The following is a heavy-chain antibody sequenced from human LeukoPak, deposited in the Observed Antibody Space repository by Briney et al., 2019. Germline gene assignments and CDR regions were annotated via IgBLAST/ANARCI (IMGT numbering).Heavy chain of an antibody. CDR1: GFTFSSYA. D-gene: IGHD3-22*01. Sequence: PGGSLRLSCAASGFTFSSYAMSWVRQAPGKGLEWVSGVSGSGGSTYYADSVKGRFTISRDNSKSTLFLQMNSLRAEDTAVYYCAKSSYYDSSGYYREYYFDYWGQGTLVTVSS. CDR3: AKSSYYDSSGYYREYYFDY. CDR2: VSGSGGST. J-gene: IGHJ4*02. V-gene: IGHV3-23*01.